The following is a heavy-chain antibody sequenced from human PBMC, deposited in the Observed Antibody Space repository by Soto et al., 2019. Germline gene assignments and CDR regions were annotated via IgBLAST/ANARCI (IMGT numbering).Heavy chain of an antibody. D-gene: IGHD5-12*01. V-gene: IGHV5-51*01. CDR1: GYIFTSDW. Sequence: PGESLKISRKGSGYIFTSDWLGWVRQMPGKGLEWMGVIYPGDSDTRYRPSFQGQVTISADKSISTAYLQWSSLKASDTAMYYCGRLPRRDGYNPDAFHVWGQGTMVTVSS. J-gene: IGHJ3*01. CDR2: IYPGDSDT. CDR3: GRLPRRDGYNPDAFHV.